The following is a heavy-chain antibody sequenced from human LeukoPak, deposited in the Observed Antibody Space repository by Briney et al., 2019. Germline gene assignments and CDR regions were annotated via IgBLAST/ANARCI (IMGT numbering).Heavy chain of an antibody. V-gene: IGHV4-59*12. D-gene: IGHD6-19*01. CDR2: IYYSGST. J-gene: IGHJ5*02. CDR1: GGSISSYY. CDR3: ANAVAEANWFDP. Sequence: PSETLSLTCTVSGGSISSYYWSWIRQPPGKGLEWIGYIYYSGSTNYNPSLKSRVTISVDTSKNQFSLKLSSVTAADTAVYYCANAVAEANWFDPWGQGTLVTVSS.